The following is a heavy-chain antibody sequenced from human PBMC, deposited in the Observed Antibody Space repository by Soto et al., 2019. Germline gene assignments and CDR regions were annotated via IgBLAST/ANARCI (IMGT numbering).Heavy chain of an antibody. CDR1: GYTFTSYG. V-gene: IGHV1-18*01. CDR2: ISAYNGNT. Sequence: QVQLVQSGAEVKKPGDSVKVSCKASGYTFTSYGISWVRQAPGQGLEGMGWISAYNGNTSYAQKLQGRVTMTTETSTSTAYMELRSLRSGDTAVYYCARDRLPYSSSSPMGWFEPWGQGTLVTVSS. J-gene: IGHJ5*02. CDR3: ARDRLPYSSSSPMGWFEP. D-gene: IGHD6-6*01.